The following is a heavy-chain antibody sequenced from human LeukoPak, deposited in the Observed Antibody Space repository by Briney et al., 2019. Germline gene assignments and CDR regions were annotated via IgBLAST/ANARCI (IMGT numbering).Heavy chain of an antibody. V-gene: IGHV6-1*01. J-gene: IGHJ3*02. D-gene: IGHD1-26*01. CDR1: GDSVSSNSAV. CDR3: TRSTATTRGTAFDI. CDR2: TYYTSKCHN. Sequence: SQTLSLTCAISGDSVSSNSAVWHWIRQSPSRGLEWLGRTYYTSKCHNDYEVSVKSRITINPDTSKNQFSLQLNSVTPEDTAVYYCTRSTATTRGTAFDIWGQGTMVTVSS.